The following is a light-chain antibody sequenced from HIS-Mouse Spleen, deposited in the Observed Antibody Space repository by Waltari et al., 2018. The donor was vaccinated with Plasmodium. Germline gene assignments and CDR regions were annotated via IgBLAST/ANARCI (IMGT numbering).Light chain of an antibody. CDR1: QSLLHRNGYNY. V-gene: IGKV2-28*01. J-gene: IGKJ4*01. CDR2: LGS. Sequence: DIVRTQSPLSLPVTPGEPASISCRSSQSLLHRNGYNYLDWYLQKPGQSPQLLIYLGSNRASGVPDRFSGSGSGTDFTLKISRVEAEDVGVYYCMQALQTPLTFGGGTKVEIK. CDR3: MQALQTPLT.